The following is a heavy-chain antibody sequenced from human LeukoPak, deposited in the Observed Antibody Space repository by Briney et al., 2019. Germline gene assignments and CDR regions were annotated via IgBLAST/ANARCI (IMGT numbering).Heavy chain of an antibody. CDR3: ARGGESIGYYYADY. Sequence: PGGSLRLSCAVSGFTVSSNYMSWVRQAPGKGLEWVSVIFSGGSTYYADSVKGRFTISRDDSKNTVYLQMNSLRAEDTSVYFCARGGESIGYYYADYWGQGTLVTVSS. D-gene: IGHD3-22*01. J-gene: IGHJ4*02. CDR1: GFTVSSNY. V-gene: IGHV3-66*01. CDR2: IFSGGST.